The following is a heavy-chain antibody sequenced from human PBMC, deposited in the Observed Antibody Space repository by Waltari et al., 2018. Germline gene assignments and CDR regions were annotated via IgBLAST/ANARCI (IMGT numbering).Heavy chain of an antibody. V-gene: IGHV3-23*01. J-gene: IGHJ4*02. D-gene: IGHD5-12*01. CDR2: ITCGGGA. Sequence: EVQLLESGGGFVQTGGSLKLSCAASGFTFNKYAMTWVRQAPGKGLEWVSTITCGGGADSSDSGKGRFTISRDNSKTTVYLHMNSLRADDTAVYYCAKDEVSGDGYVILDYWGQGTLVTVSS. CDR1: GFTFNKYA. CDR3: AKDEVSGDGYVILDY.